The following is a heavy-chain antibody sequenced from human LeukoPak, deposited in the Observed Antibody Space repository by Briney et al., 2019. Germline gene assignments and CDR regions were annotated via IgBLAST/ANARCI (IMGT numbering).Heavy chain of an antibody. D-gene: IGHD3-10*01. CDR3: ATWVFLGESGYYDY. CDR1: GCTISTCA. J-gene: IGHJ4*02. CDR2: ITRSGGT. Sequence: AGTLRLSCTASGCTISTCAETWSRQAPGKGLEWVSIITRSGGTYYADSVKGRFTISRDNSKNTLYLQMNSLRAEDTAVYYCATWVFLGESGYYDYWGQGTLVTVSS. V-gene: IGHV3-23*01.